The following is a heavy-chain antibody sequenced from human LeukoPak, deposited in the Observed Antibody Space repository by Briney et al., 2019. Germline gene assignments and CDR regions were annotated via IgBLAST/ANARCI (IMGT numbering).Heavy chain of an antibody. V-gene: IGHV1-69*06. Sequence: SVKVSCKASGGTFSSYAISWVRQAPGQGHEWKGGIIPIFGTANYAQKFQGRVTITADKSTSTAYMELSSLRSEDTAVYYCARDKGYCSGGSCYSGFYYYMDVWGKGTTVTVSS. D-gene: IGHD2-15*01. CDR1: GGTFSSYA. J-gene: IGHJ6*03. CDR3: ARDKGYCSGGSCYSGFYYYMDV. CDR2: IIPIFGTA.